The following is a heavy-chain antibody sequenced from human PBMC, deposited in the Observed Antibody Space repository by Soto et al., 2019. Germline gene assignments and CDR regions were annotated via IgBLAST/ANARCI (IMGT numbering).Heavy chain of an antibody. CDR2: IYYSGST. J-gene: IGHJ6*02. V-gene: IGHV4-31*03. CDR3: ARDRIAVAPHEGGTLYYYYYYGMDV. D-gene: IGHD6-19*01. Sequence: LSLTCTVSGGSISSGGYYWSWIRQHPGKGLEWIGYIYYSGSTYYNPSLKSRVTISVDTSKNQFSLKLSSVTAADTAVYCCARDRIAVAPHEGGTLYYYYYYGMDVWGQGTTVTVSS. CDR1: GGSISSGGYY.